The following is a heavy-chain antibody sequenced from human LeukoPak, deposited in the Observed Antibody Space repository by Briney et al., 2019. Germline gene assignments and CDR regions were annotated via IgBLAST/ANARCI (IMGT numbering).Heavy chain of an antibody. CDR3: ARPLYYGDCDGLGY. J-gene: IGHJ4*02. Sequence: GGSLRLSCAASGFTVSSNYMSWVRQAPGKGLEWVSVIYSGGSTYYADSVKGRFTISRDNSKNTLYLQMNSLRAEDTAAYYCARPLYYGDCDGLGYWGQGTLVTVSS. D-gene: IGHD4-17*01. CDR2: IYSGGST. V-gene: IGHV3-66*04. CDR1: GFTVSSNY.